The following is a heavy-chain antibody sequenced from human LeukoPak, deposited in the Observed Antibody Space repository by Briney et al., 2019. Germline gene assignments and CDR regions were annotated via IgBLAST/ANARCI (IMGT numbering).Heavy chain of an antibody. V-gene: IGHV3-7*01. CDR3: AKTPQYYYDSSGYYSLPYYFDY. Sequence: GGSLRLSCAVSGFTFNNYWMSWVRQAPGKGLEWVANIKQDGNEKYYVDSVKGRFTISRDNAKTTLCLTMTSLRAEDPAVYYCAKTPQYYYDSSGYYSLPYYFDYWGQGTLVTVSS. CDR1: GFTFNNYW. CDR2: IKQDGNEK. J-gene: IGHJ4*02. D-gene: IGHD3-22*01.